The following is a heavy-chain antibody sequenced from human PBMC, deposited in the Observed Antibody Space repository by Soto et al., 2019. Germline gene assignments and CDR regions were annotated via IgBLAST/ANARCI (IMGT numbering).Heavy chain of an antibody. CDR3: AKGEGPRGDGMDV. D-gene: IGHD3-10*01. CDR1: GFTFSNAW. V-gene: IGHV3-15*01. J-gene: IGHJ6*02. Sequence: EVQLVESGGGLVKPGGSLRLSCAASGFTFSNAWMSWVRQAPGKGLEWVGRIKSKTDGGTTDYAAPVKGRFTISRDDSKNTLYLQMNSLRAEDTAVYYCAKGEGPRGDGMDVWGQGTTVTVSS. CDR2: IKSKTDGGTT.